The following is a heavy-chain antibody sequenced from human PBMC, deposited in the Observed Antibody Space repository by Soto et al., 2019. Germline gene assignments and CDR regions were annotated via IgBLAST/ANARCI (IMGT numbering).Heavy chain of an antibody. CDR2: ISGSGGST. V-gene: IGHV3-23*01. CDR3: AKDSAAGPYNWFDP. Sequence: LRLSCAASGFTFSSYAMSWVRQAPGKGLEWVSAISGSGGSTYYADSVKGRFTISRDNSKNTLYLQMNSLRAEDTAVYYCAKDSAAGPYNWFDPWGQGTLVTVSS. CDR1: GFTFSSYA. J-gene: IGHJ5*02. D-gene: IGHD6-13*01.